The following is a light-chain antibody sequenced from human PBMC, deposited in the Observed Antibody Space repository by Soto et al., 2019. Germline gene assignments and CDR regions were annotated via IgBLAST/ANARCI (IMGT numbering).Light chain of an antibody. J-gene: IGKJ1*01. CDR3: QQYGSTPRT. Sequence: EIVLTQSPGTLSLSPGERATLSCRASQTVSSNRLAWYQQKPGQAPRLLIYSASSRATGIPDRFSGSGSGTDFTLTISRLEPEDFAVYYCQQYGSTPRTFGQGTKVEIK. V-gene: IGKV3-20*01. CDR1: QTVSSNR. CDR2: SAS.